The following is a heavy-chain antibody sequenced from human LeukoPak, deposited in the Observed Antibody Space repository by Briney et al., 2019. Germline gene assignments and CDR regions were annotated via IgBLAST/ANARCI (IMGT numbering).Heavy chain of an antibody. V-gene: IGHV3-21*01. D-gene: IGHD3-10*01. CDR2: ISSSSSYI. CDR1: GFTFSSYS. J-gene: IGHJ3*02. CDR3: ARDYGSGTDAFDI. Sequence: PGGSLRLSCAASGFTFSSYSMNWVRQAPGKGLEWVSSISSSSSYIYYADSVKGRLTISRDNAKNSLYLQMNSLRAEDTAVYYCARDYGSGTDAFDIWGQGTMVTVSS.